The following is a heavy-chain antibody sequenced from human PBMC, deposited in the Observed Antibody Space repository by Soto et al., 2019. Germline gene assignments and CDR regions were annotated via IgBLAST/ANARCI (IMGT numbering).Heavy chain of an antibody. CDR1: GYTFTSYY. D-gene: IGHD5-12*01. V-gene: IGHV1-46*01. CDR3: ARIVCGGHVDY. Sequence: QVQLVQSGAEVKKPGASVKVSCKASGYTFTSYYMHWVRQAPGQGLEWMGIINPSGGSTSYAQNFRGRPTMTRDTSTSTDYMELSSLSSEDTAVYYCARIVCGGHVDYWGQGTLVTVSS. CDR2: INPSGGST. J-gene: IGHJ4*02.